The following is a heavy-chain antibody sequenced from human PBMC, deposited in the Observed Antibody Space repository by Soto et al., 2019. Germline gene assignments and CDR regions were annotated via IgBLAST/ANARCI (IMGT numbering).Heavy chain of an antibody. V-gene: IGHV3-15*01. CDR3: TTQGGGDDIYFDY. D-gene: IGHD3-16*01. Sequence: EVQLVESGGGLVQPGGSLRLSCAASGFSFSDAWMIWVRQAPGKGLQWVGRIKSKSDGGTTDYAAPVKGRFAISRDDSKKTVYLRMNSLKTEDTATYFCTTQGGGDDIYFDYWGQGTLVAVSS. CDR2: IKSKSDGGTT. J-gene: IGHJ4*02. CDR1: GFSFSDAW.